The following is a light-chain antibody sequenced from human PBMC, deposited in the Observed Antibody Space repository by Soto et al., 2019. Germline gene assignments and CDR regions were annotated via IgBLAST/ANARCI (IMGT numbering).Light chain of an antibody. J-gene: IGKJ5*01. CDR3: QQYGSSIT. V-gene: IGKV3-20*01. CDR1: QSVGGTF. CDR2: GAS. Sequence: EIVLTQSPGTLSLSPGEGATLSCRASQSVGGTFLAWYQQKGGQAPRLLIHGASNRATGIPDRFSGSGSGTDFTLTISSLQSEDFAVFYCQQYGSSITFGQGTRLEIK.